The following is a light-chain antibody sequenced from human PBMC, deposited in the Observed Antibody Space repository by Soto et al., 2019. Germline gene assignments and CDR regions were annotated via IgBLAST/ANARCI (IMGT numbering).Light chain of an antibody. CDR1: QSVLFTSTNKNY. J-gene: IGKJ2*01. Sequence: DIVMTQSPESLAASVGETVTIKCKSSQSVLFTSTNKNYLVWYQQKQGQPPRLLMFWASTRESGVPDRFSGKGSVTEFTLSISNLQADDGVVYYFQQHFSFPLSFGQGTKLEIK. V-gene: IGKV4-1*01. CDR2: WAS. CDR3: QQHFSFPLS.